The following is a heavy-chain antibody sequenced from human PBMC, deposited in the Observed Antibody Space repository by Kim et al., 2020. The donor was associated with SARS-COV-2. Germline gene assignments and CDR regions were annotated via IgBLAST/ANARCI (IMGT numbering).Heavy chain of an antibody. D-gene: IGHD4-17*01. CDR1: GFTFSTSP. CDR2: ISWDGART. V-gene: IGHV3-23*01. J-gene: IGHJ4*02. Sequence: GGSLRLSCVASGFTFSTSPMGWVRHAPGEGLEWVSRISWDGARTYYADSVKGRVTMSSDKSKNTVYLDMNSLRVEDTAVYYCAKGVTNSGFDYWGQGAQVTVSS. CDR3: AKGVTNSGFDY.